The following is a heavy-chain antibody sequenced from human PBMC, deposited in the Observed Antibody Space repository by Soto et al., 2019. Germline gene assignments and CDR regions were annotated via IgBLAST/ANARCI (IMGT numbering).Heavy chain of an antibody. D-gene: IGHD4-17*01. V-gene: IGHV3-30*18. J-gene: IGHJ4*02. Sequence: QVQLVESGGGVVQPGRSLRLSCAASGFTFSNYGMHWVRQAPGKGLEWVAVISYDGIYKDYADSVKGRFTISRDNSKNTLYLQMNSLRAEDTAVYYCAKERSVVTTTPDFDYWGQGTLVTVSS. CDR1: GFTFSNYG. CDR3: AKERSVVTTTPDFDY. CDR2: ISYDGIYK.